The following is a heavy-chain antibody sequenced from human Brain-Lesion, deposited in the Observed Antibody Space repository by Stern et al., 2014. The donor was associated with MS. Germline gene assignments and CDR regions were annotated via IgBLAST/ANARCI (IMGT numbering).Heavy chain of an antibody. CDR1: GFTFSNYW. CDR2: VNNDGRRT. V-gene: IGHV3-74*01. CDR3: ARGERWFDS. Sequence: EVQLVESGGGLVQPGGSLRLSCAASGFTFSNYWMHWVRQAPGKGPVWVSRVNNDGRRTSYAGSVKGRFTMSRDNAKNTLYLQMNSLRVEDTAIYYCARGERWFDSWGQGTLVTVSS. J-gene: IGHJ5*01.